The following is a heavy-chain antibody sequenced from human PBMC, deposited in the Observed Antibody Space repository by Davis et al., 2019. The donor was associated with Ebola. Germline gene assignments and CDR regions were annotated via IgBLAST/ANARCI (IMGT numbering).Heavy chain of an antibody. CDR3: ASTFTELRYGPQVY. D-gene: IGHD3-9*01. Sequence: SVKVTCKASGGTFSSYAISWVRHAPGQGLEWTGAIIPIFGTANYAQKFQGRVTITADESTSTAYMKLSSLRSEDTAVYYCASTFTELRYGPQVYWGQGTLVTVSS. V-gene: IGHV1-69*13. CDR2: IIPIFGTA. J-gene: IGHJ4*02. CDR1: GGTFSSYA.